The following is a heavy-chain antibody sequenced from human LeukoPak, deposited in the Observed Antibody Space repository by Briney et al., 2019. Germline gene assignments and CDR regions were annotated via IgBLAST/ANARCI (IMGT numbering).Heavy chain of an antibody. V-gene: IGHV3-23*01. CDR3: AKGSEQLVPGDFDY. CDR2: ISGSGGST. D-gene: IGHD6-13*01. CDR1: GFTFDDYG. J-gene: IGHJ4*02. Sequence: GGSLRLSCAASGFTFDDYGMSWVRQAPGKGLEWVSAISGSGGSTYYADSVKGRFTISRDNSKNTLYLQMNSLRAEDTAVYYCAKGSEQLVPGDFDYWGQGTLVTVSS.